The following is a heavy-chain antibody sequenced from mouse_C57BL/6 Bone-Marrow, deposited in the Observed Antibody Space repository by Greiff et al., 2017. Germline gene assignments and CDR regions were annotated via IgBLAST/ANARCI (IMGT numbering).Heavy chain of an antibody. D-gene: IGHD1-1*01. J-gene: IGHJ3*01. V-gene: IGHV7-3*01. Sequence: EVQLVESGGGLVQPGGSLSLSCAASGFTFTDYYMSWVRQPPGKALEWLGFIRNKANGYTTEYSASVKCRFTISRDNSQSILYLQMNALRAEDSATYYCARYGSSYEAWFAYWGQGTLVTVSA. CDR3: ARYGSSYEAWFAY. CDR1: GFTFTDYY. CDR2: IRNKANGYTT.